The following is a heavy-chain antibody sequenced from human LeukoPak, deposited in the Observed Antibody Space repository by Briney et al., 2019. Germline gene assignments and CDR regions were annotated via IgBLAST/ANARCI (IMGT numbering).Heavy chain of an antibody. CDR1: GGSISSSSYY. D-gene: IGHD1-26*01. V-gene: IGHV4-39*01. J-gene: IGHJ5*02. CDR2: IYYSGST. CDR3: ARRRRIVRQSNWFDP. Sequence: SETLSLTCTVSGGSISSSSYYWGWIRQPPGKGLEWIGSIYYSGSTYYNPSLKSRVTISVDTSKNQFSLKLSSVTAADTAVYYCARRRRIVRQSNWFDPWGQGTLVTVSS.